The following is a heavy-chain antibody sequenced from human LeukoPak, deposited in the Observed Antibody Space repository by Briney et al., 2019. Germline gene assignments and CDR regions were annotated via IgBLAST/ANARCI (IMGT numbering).Heavy chain of an antibody. CDR1: GGSFSGYY. V-gene: IGHV4-34*01. CDR2: NNHSGST. D-gene: IGHD5-18*01. J-gene: IGHJ3*02. Sequence: PSETLSLTCAVYGGSFSGYYWSWLRQPPGKGLEWIGENNHSGSTNYNPSLKSRVTISVDTSKNQFSLRLSSVTAADTAVYYCARGGYSYGFKAFDIWGQGTKVTVSS. CDR3: ARGGYSYGFKAFDI.